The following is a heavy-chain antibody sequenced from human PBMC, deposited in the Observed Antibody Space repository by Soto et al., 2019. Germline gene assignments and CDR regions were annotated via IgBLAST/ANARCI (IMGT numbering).Heavy chain of an antibody. Sequence: QVQLQESGPGLVKPSGTLSLTCAVSGGSISTTNWWTWVRQPPGKGLEWIGEIYHRGSTNYNPSLKSRVTMSVDKSKNLFSLTLSSVTAADTAMYYCARVRANVYGLDVWGQGTTVTVSS. V-gene: IGHV4-4*02. CDR3: ARVRANVYGLDV. CDR1: GGSISTTNW. J-gene: IGHJ6*02. CDR2: IYHRGST.